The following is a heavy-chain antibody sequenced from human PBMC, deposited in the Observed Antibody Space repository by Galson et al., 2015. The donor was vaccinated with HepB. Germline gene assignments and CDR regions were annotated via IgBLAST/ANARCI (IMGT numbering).Heavy chain of an antibody. Sequence: SLRLSCAASGFTFSSYGMHWVRQAPGKGLEWVAVISYDGSNKYYADSVKGRFTISRDNSKNTLYLQMNSLRAEDTAVYYCARDLSITMVRGVMGYWGQGTLVTVSS. J-gene: IGHJ4*02. CDR2: ISYDGSNK. CDR3: ARDLSITMVRGVMGY. V-gene: IGHV3-30*03. D-gene: IGHD3-10*01. CDR1: GFTFSSYG.